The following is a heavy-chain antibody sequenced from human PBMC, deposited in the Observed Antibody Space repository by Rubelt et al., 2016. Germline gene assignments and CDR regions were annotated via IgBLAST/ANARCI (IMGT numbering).Heavy chain of an antibody. CDR2: IRQDGSEK. D-gene: IGHD3-10*01. CDR1: GFTFSSYW. J-gene: IGHJ4*02. CDR3: AKEGYVKGFGDTQYDY. V-gene: IGHV3-7*01. Sequence: EVQLVESGGALVQPGGSLRLSCAASGFTFSSYWMTWVRQAPGKGLEWVATIRQDGSEKYYVNSVKGPFTISRDNSKNTLYLQRNSMRAEDTAVYYCAKEGYVKGFGDTQYDYWGQGTLVTVSS.